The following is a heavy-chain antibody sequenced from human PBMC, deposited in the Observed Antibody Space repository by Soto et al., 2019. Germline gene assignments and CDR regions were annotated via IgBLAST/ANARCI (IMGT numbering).Heavy chain of an antibody. CDR2: IHPTSGGT. CDR1: GYSFTGYY. J-gene: IGHJ6*02. D-gene: IGHD3-10*01. V-gene: IGHV1-2*02. CDR3: ASGPYSSGTHSYPYGRDV. Sequence: EASVKVSCKASGYSFTGYYMHWVRQAPGQGLEWMGWIHPTSGGTNYAQKFQGRVTMTRDTSISTAYMELSRLRSDDTAVYYFASGPYSSGTHSYPYGRDVWSQGTTVTVSS.